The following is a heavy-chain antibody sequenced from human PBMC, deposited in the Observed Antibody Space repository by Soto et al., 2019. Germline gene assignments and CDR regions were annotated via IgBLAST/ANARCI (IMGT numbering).Heavy chain of an antibody. CDR2: ISAYNGNT. D-gene: IGHD5-18*01. Sequence: GASVKVYCKASGYTFTSYGISSVRQAPGQGLEWMGWISAYNGNTNYAQKLQGRVTMTTDTSTSTAYMELRSLRSDDTAVYYCARDIVIEVDTAMVYYYYYYMDVWGKGTTVTVSS. CDR3: ARDIVIEVDTAMVYYYYYYMDV. V-gene: IGHV1-18*01. J-gene: IGHJ6*03. CDR1: GYTFTSYG.